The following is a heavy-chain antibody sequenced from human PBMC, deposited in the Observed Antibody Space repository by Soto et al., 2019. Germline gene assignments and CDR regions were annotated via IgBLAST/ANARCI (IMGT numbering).Heavy chain of an antibody. J-gene: IGHJ6*02. CDR3: ARELRFLEWSTAPYYGMDV. Sequence: PSETLSLTCTVSGGSISSGGYYWSWIRQHPGKGLEWIGYIYYSGSTYYNPSLKSRVTISVDTSKNQFSLKLSSVTAADTVVYYCARELRFLEWSTAPYYGMDVWGQGTTVTVSS. CDR1: GGSISSGGYY. V-gene: IGHV4-31*03. CDR2: IYYSGST. D-gene: IGHD3-3*01.